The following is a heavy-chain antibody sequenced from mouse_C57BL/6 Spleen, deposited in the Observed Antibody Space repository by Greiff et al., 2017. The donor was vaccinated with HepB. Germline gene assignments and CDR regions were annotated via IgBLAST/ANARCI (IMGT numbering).Heavy chain of an antibody. V-gene: IGHV1-82*01. Sequence: VQLQQSGPELVKPGASVKISCKASGYAFSSSWMNWVKQRPGKGLEWIGRIYPGDGDTNYNGKFKGKATLTADKSSSTAYMQLSSLTSEDSAVYFCASPGTAWYFDVWGTGTTVTVSS. CDR3: ASPGTAWYFDV. J-gene: IGHJ1*03. CDR1: GYAFSSSW. CDR2: IYPGDGDT. D-gene: IGHD4-1*01.